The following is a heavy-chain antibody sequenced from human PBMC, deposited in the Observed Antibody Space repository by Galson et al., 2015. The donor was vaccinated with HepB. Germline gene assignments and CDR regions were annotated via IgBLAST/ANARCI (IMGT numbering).Heavy chain of an antibody. J-gene: IGHJ6*02. CDR1: GFTVSSNY. D-gene: IGHD4-17*01. CDR3: ARSDYGYYYHGLDV. V-gene: IGHV3-53*01. Sequence: SLRLSCAASGFTVSSNYMTWVRQAPGKGLEWVPVIYSGGTTYYADSVKGRFTVSRDNSKNTLYLQLNSLGAEDAAVYYCARSDYGYYYHGLDVWGQGTTVTVSS. CDR2: IYSGGTT.